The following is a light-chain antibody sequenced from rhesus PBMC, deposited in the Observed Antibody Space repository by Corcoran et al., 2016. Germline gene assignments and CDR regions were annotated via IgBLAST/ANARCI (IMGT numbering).Light chain of an antibody. CDR2: EAS. CDR1: QAITND. CDR3: QQYDSVPLT. J-gene: IGKJ4*01. Sequence: DIQMTQSPSSLSASVGDRVTITCRASQAITNDLAWYQQKPGGTPVLLIDEASSLESGVPSRFSGSGSGTDFTLTISSLQAEDFVTYYCQQYDSVPLTFGGGTKVEIK. V-gene: IGKV1S17*01.